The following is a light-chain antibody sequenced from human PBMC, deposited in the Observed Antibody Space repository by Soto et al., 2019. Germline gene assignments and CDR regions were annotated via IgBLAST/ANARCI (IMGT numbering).Light chain of an antibody. J-gene: IGKJ2*01. CDR2: GAS. Sequence: EIVLTQSPGTLSLSPGERATLSCRASQSVSSSFLAWYQQNPGQAPRLLIYGASSRATGIPDRFSGSGSGTDFTLTISRLEPEDFAVYYCQRYGSSYTFGQGTKLEIK. CDR1: QSVSSSF. V-gene: IGKV3-20*01. CDR3: QRYGSSYT.